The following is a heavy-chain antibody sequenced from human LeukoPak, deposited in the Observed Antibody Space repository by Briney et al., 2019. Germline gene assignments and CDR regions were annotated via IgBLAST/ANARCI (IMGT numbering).Heavy chain of an antibody. CDR1: GYTFTGYY. Sequence: ASVKVSCKASGYTFTGYYMHWVRQAPGRGREWMGWINPNSGGTNYEQKFQGRVTMTRDTSISTAYMELSMLRSDDTAVYYCARASDGSSWYIDYWGQGTLVTVSS. CDR3: ARASDGSSWYIDY. CDR2: INPNSGGT. V-gene: IGHV1-2*02. J-gene: IGHJ4*02. D-gene: IGHD6-13*01.